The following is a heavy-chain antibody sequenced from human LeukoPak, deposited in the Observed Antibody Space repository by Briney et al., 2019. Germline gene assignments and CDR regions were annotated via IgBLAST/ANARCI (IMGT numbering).Heavy chain of an antibody. CDR1: GYTFTGYY. V-gene: IGHV1-2*02. CDR3: ASAPEDCGGDCLFDY. Sequence: ASVKVSCKASGYTFTGYYLHWVRQAPGQGLEWMGCINPNSGGTNYAQKFQGRVTMTRDTSTSTVYMELSSLRSEDTAVYYCASAPEDCGGDCLFDYWGQGTLVTVSS. D-gene: IGHD2-21*02. CDR2: INPNSGGT. J-gene: IGHJ4*02.